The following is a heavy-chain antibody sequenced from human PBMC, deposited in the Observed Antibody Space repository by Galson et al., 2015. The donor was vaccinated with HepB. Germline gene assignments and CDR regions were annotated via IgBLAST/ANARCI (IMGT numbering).Heavy chain of an antibody. Sequence: ETLSLTCAVYGESLSDYYWSWIRQAPGKGLEWIGEINHGGSTNYNPSLKSRVIISLDTSKNQFSLNLSSVTAADTAVYYCAAGPTRQRISMIRMINRAGWFDPWGQGTLVTVSS. V-gene: IGHV4-34*01. CDR1: GESLSDYY. CDR3: AAGPTRQRISMIRMINRAGWFDP. J-gene: IGHJ5*02. D-gene: IGHD3-22*01. CDR2: INHGGST.